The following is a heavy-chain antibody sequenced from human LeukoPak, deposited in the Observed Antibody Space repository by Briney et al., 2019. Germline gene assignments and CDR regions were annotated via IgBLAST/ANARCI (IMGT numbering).Heavy chain of an antibody. Sequence: SVKVSCKASGGTFSSYAISWVRQAPGQEPEWMGRIIPIFGIANYAQKFQGRVTITADKSTSTAYMELSSLRSEDTAVYYCARGGSTSFDNWFDPWGQGTLVTVSS. V-gene: IGHV1-69*04. CDR2: IIPIFGIA. D-gene: IGHD2-2*01. CDR1: GGTFSSYA. J-gene: IGHJ5*02. CDR3: ARGGSTSFDNWFDP.